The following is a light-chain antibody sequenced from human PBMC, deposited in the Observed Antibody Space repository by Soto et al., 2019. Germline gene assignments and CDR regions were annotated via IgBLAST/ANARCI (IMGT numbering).Light chain of an antibody. J-gene: IGKJ5*01. Sequence: EIVLTQSPGNLSLSPGERATLSCRASQSVSSSYLAWYQQKPGQAPRLLIYGASSRATGIPDRFSGSGSGTDFTLTISRLEPEDFAVYYCQQYGSSPLITFGQGTRLEI. V-gene: IGKV3-20*01. CDR1: QSVSSSY. CDR3: QQYGSSPLIT. CDR2: GAS.